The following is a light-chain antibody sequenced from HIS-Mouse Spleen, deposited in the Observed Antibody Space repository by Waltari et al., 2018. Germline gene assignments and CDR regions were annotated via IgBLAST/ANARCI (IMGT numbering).Light chain of an antibody. CDR1: SSDVGGYNY. Sequence: QSALTQPASVSGSPGQSITISCTGTSSDVGGYNYVSWYQQHPGKAPKRMVYEVSNRPSGVSTRFSGSKSGNTASLTISGLQAEDEADYYCSSYTSSSTFFGTGTKVTVL. J-gene: IGLJ1*01. CDR2: EVS. CDR3: SSYTSSSTF. V-gene: IGLV2-14*01.